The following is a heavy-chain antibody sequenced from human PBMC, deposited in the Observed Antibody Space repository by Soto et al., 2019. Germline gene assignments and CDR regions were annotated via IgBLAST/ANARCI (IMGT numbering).Heavy chain of an antibody. CDR2: IIPIFGTA. V-gene: IGHV1-69*13. Sequence: GASVKVSCKASGGTFSSYAISWVRQAPGQGLEWMGGIIPIFGTANYAQKFQGRVTITADESTSTAYMELSSLRSEDTAVYYCAREGRDDFSKSPTGMDVWGQGTTVPVSS. CDR1: GGTFSSYA. CDR3: AREGRDDFSKSPTGMDV. D-gene: IGHD1-1*01. J-gene: IGHJ6*02.